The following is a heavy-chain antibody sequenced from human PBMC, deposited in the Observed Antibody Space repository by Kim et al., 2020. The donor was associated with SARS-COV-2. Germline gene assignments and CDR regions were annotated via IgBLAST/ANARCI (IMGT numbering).Heavy chain of an antibody. V-gene: IGHV3-21*01. Sequence: GGSLRLSCAASGFTFSSYSMNWVRQAPGKGLEWVSSISSSSSYIYYADSVKGRFTISRDNAKNSLYLQMNSLRGEDTAVYYCARGPRGYSYGYVDYWGQGTLVTVSS. CDR3: ARGPRGYSYGYVDY. CDR2: ISSSSSYI. J-gene: IGHJ4*02. D-gene: IGHD5-18*01. CDR1: GFTFSSYS.